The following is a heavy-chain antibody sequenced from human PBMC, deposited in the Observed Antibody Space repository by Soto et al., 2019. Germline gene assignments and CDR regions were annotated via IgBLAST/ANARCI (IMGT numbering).Heavy chain of an antibody. Sequence: GASVKVSCKASGGTFSSYAISWVRQAPGQGLEWMGGIIPIFGTANYAQKFQGRVTITADESTSTAYMELSSLRSGDTAVYYCATLGYCSGGSCYPDYWGQGTLVTVSS. D-gene: IGHD2-15*01. CDR3: ATLGYCSGGSCYPDY. J-gene: IGHJ4*02. CDR1: GGTFSSYA. CDR2: IIPIFGTA. V-gene: IGHV1-69*13.